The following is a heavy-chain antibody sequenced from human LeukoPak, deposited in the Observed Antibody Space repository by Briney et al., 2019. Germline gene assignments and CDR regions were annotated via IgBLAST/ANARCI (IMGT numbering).Heavy chain of an antibody. J-gene: IGHJ4*02. D-gene: IGHD1-1*01. Sequence: GGSLRLSCAASGFTFSSYAMHWVRQAPGKGLEWVSVIYSGGSTYYADSVKGRFTISRDNSKNTLYLQMNSLRAEDAAVYYCAKTGNPPTGDYWGQGTLVTVSS. CDR1: GFTFSSYA. CDR2: IYSGGST. CDR3: AKTGNPPTGDY. V-gene: IGHV3-53*01.